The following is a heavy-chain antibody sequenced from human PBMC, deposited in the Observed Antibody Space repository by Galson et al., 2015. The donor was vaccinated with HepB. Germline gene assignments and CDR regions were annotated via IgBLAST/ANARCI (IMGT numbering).Heavy chain of an antibody. V-gene: IGHV3-15*01. CDR2: IKSRIDGGTT. Sequence: SLRLSCAASGFTFSNAWLSWVRQAPGNGLEWVGRIKSRIDGGTTDYAAPVKDRFTISRDDSKNMLYLQIIGLQTEDTAVYYCTTTQVGPTWWDAFDIWGQGTMVTVSS. J-gene: IGHJ3*02. D-gene: IGHD1-26*01. CDR3: TTTQVGPTWWDAFDI. CDR1: GFTFSNAW.